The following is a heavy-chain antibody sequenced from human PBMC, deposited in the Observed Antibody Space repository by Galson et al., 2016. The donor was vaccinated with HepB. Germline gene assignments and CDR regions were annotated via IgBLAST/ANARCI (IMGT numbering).Heavy chain of an antibody. Sequence: VTLSLTCSVSGYSVRSEYFWGWIRQPPGNGLEWVGSIYHIGNTYYHPSLESQVTISVDTSKNQVPLDLTSVTASDTAVYYSARSQYNWNYPSGGQGTLVTVSA. V-gene: IGHV4-38-2*02. D-gene: IGHD1-1*01. CDR3: ARSQYNWNYPS. J-gene: IGHJ4*02. CDR1: GYSVRSEYF. CDR2: IYHIGNT.